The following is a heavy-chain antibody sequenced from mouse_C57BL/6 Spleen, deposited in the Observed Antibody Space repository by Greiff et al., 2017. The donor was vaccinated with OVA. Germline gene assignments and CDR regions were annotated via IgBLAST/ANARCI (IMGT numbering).Heavy chain of an antibody. Sequence: EVKLQESGGDLVKPGGSLKLSCAASGFTFSSYGMSWVRQTPDKRLEWVATISSGGSYTYYPDSVKGRFTISRDNAKNTLYLQMSSLKSEDTAMYYCARHESYFDYWGQGTTLTVSS. CDR1: GFTFSSYG. V-gene: IGHV5-6*01. CDR2: ISSGGSYT. CDR3: ARHESYFDY. J-gene: IGHJ2*01.